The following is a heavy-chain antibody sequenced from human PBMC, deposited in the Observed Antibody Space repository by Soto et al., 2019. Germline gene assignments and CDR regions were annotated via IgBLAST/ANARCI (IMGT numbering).Heavy chain of an antibody. Sequence: QITLKESGPTLVNPTQTLTLTCTFSGFSLSTSGVGVGWIRQPPGKALEWLALIYWNDDKRYSPSLKSRLTITKDTSKNQVVLTMTNMDPVDTATYYCAHRRRYCSSTSCYRKGDNWFDPWGQGTLVTVSS. CDR3: AHRRRYCSSTSCYRKGDNWFDP. CDR2: IYWNDDK. D-gene: IGHD2-2*01. V-gene: IGHV2-5*01. CDR1: GFSLSTSGVG. J-gene: IGHJ5*02.